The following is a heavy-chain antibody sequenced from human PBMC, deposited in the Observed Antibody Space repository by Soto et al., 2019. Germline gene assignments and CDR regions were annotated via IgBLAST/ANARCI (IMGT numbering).Heavy chain of an antibody. CDR2: ISGSGGST. D-gene: IGHD6-13*01. CDR1: GFTFSSYA. J-gene: IGHJ4*02. V-gene: IGHV3-23*01. CDR3: AYSSTPFDN. Sequence: EVQLLESGGGLVQPGGSLRLSCAASGFTFSSYAMSWVRQAPGKGLEWVSAISGSGGSTYYADSVKGRFTISRDNSKNKMYLQMNSLSAEDTAVYYCAYSSTPFDNWGQGTLVTVS.